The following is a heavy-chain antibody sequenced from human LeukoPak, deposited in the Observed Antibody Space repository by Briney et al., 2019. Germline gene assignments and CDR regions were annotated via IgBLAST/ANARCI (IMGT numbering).Heavy chain of an antibody. CDR3: ARDPLYDILTGYYKELKSNAFDI. V-gene: IGHV1-69*13. Sequence: SVKVSCKASGGTFSSYVISWVRQAPGQGLEWMGGIIPIFGTANYAQKFQGRVTITADESTSTAYMELSSLRSEDTAVYYCARDPLYDILTGYYKELKSNAFDIWGQGTMVTVSS. D-gene: IGHD3-9*01. CDR1: GGTFSSYV. J-gene: IGHJ3*02. CDR2: IIPIFGTA.